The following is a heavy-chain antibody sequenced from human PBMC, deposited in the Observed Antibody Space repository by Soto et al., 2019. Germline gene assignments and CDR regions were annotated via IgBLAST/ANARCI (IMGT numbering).Heavy chain of an antibody. CDR1: GYTFTSYG. V-gene: IGHV1-18*01. Sequence: ASVKVSCKASGYTFTSYGISWVRQAPGQGLEWMGWISAYNGNTNYAQKLQGRVTMTTDTSTSTAYMELRSLRSDDTAVYYCARIYYGGDDYGDYRDDYWGQGTLVTVSS. J-gene: IGHJ4*02. CDR3: ARIYYGGDDYGDYRDDY. CDR2: ISAYNGNT. D-gene: IGHD4-17*01.